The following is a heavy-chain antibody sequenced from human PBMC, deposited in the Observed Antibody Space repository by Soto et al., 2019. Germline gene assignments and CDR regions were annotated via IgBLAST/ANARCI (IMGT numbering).Heavy chain of an antibody. CDR2: INPNSGGT. J-gene: IGHJ4*02. Sequence: WASVKVSCKASGYTFTGYYMHWVRQAPGQGLEWMGWINPNSGGTNYAQKFQGRVTMTRDTSISTAYMELSRLRSDDTAAYYCARTVTVKYAFDYWGQGTMVTVSS. V-gene: IGHV1-2*02. CDR3: ARTVTVKYAFDY. CDR1: GYTFTGYY. D-gene: IGHD3-16*02.